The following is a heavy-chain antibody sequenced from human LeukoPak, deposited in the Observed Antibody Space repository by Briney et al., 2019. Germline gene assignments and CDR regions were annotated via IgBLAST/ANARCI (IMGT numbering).Heavy chain of an antibody. CDR1: GGSFSSGGYY. CDR3: TRHGGGYYYFDY. V-gene: IGHV4-39*01. CDR2: GYYSGST. D-gene: IGHD2-21*01. J-gene: IGHJ4*02. Sequence: SETLSLTCTVSGGSFSSGGYYWGWIRQPPGKGLEWIGSGYYSGSTYYNPSLMSRVTISVDTSKHHFSLKLNSVTAADTAVYYCTRHGGGYYYFDYWGQGTLVTVSS.